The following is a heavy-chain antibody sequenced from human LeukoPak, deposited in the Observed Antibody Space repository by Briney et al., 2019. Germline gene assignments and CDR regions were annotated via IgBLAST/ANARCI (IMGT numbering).Heavy chain of an antibody. CDR3: AGDSSGYWYFDY. D-gene: IGHD3-22*01. V-gene: IGHV3-11*04. Sequence: GGSLRLSCAASGFTFSDYYMSWIRQAPGKGLEWVSYISSSGSTIYYADSVQGRFTISRDNSKNTLYLQMNSLRAEDTAVYYCAGDSSGYWYFDYWGQGTLVTVSS. CDR1: GFTFSDYY. CDR2: ISSSGSTI. J-gene: IGHJ4*02.